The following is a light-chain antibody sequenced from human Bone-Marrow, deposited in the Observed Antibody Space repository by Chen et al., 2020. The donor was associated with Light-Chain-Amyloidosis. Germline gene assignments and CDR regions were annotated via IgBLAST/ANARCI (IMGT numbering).Light chain of an antibody. CDR2: EDD. V-gene: IGLV6-57*01. J-gene: IGLJ3*02. Sequence: NFMLTQPHSVSESPGKTVIISCTRSSGSIATNYVQWYQQRPGSSPTTVIYEDDQRPSGVPDRFSGSIDRSSNSASLTISGLKTEDEADYYCQSEQGSSQGVFGGGTKLTVL. CDR3: QSEQGSSQGV. CDR1: SGSIATNY.